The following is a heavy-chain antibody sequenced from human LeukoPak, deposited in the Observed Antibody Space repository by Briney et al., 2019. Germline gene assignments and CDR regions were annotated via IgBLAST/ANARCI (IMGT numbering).Heavy chain of an antibody. D-gene: IGHD3-10*01. CDR2: IYTSGST. CDR1: GGSISSYY. V-gene: IGHV4-4*07. Sequence: SETLSLTCTVSGGSISSYYWSWIRQSAGKGLEWIGRIYTSGSTNYNPSLKSRVTISIDTSKNQFSLRVNSVTAADTAVYYCARLPLGAFGEVLNFDYWGQGSLVTVSS. CDR3: ARLPLGAFGEVLNFDY. J-gene: IGHJ4*02.